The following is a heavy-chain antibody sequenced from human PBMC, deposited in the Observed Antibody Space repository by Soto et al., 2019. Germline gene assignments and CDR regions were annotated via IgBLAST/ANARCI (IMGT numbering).Heavy chain of an antibody. CDR2: IYYSGST. Sequence: QVQLQESGPGLVKPSETLSLTCTVSGGSISSYYWNWIRQPPGKGLEWIGYIYYSGSTNYNPSLKSRVTISVDTSKNQFSRKLSSVTAADTAVYYCARRYGAAADFWGQGILVTVSS. D-gene: IGHD6-13*01. J-gene: IGHJ4*02. V-gene: IGHV4-59*08. CDR3: ARRYGAAADF. CDR1: GGSISSYY.